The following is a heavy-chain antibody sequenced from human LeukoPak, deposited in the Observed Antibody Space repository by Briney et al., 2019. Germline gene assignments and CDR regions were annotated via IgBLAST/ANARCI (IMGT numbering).Heavy chain of an antibody. Sequence: GGSLRLSCAASGSTLSSFDMHWVRQPTGQGLEWVSTIGTASDTYYPGSVEGRFTLSRDNAKNSLYLQMNSLTAGDTAVYYCARVPPRGKYYYMDVWGKGTTVTVSS. J-gene: IGHJ6*03. V-gene: IGHV3-13*01. CDR3: ARVPPRGKYYYMDV. CDR1: GSTLSSFD. D-gene: IGHD1-1*01. CDR2: IGTASDT.